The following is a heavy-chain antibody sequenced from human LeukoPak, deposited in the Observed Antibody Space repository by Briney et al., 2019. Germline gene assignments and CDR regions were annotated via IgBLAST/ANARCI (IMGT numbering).Heavy chain of an antibody. V-gene: IGHV1-69*13. J-gene: IGHJ6*02. D-gene: IGHD3-16*01. Sequence: ASVKVSCKASGGTFISYAISWVRQAPGQGLEWMGGIIPIFGTANYAQKFQGRVTITADESTSTAYMELRSLRSDDTAVYYCARDGGGASVYGMDVWGQGTTVTV. CDR3: ARDGGGASVYGMDV. CDR1: GGTFISYA. CDR2: IIPIFGTA.